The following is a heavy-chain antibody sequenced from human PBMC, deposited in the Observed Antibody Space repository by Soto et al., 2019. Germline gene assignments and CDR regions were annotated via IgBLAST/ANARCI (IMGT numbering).Heavy chain of an antibody. Sequence: QVQLVQSGADVKKPGASVKVSCKASGYNFTSYGISWVRQAPGQGLDWMGWISPHNDRTKYARRFQDRVTMTTETPTSTVYMERGSLRSDDTAVYYCARDLYYSSGRYFDHDAFDIWGQGTVVTVSS. CDR3: ARDLYYSSGRYFDHDAFDI. D-gene: IGHD6-19*01. CDR2: ISPHNDRT. V-gene: IGHV1-18*01. J-gene: IGHJ3*02. CDR1: GYNFTSYG.